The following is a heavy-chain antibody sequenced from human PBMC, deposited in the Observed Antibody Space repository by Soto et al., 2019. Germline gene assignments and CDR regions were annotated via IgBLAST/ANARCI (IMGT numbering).Heavy chain of an antibody. CDR2: ISYDGSNK. Sequence: QVQLVESGGGVVQPGRSLRLSCAASGFTFSSYAMHWVRQAPGKGLEWVAVISYDGSNKYYADSVKGRFTISRDNSKNTLYLQMNSLRAEDTAVYYCARDTVPNCYDSSGYYYYYWGQGTLVTVSS. V-gene: IGHV3-30-3*01. CDR3: ARDTVPNCYDSSGYYYYY. D-gene: IGHD3-22*01. J-gene: IGHJ4*02. CDR1: GFTFSSYA.